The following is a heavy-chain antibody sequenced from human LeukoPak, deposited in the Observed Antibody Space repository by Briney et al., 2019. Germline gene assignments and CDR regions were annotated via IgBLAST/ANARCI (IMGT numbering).Heavy chain of an antibody. Sequence: SETLSLTCAVYGGSFSGYYWSWIRQPPGKGLEWIGEINHSGSTNYNPSLKSRVTISVDTSKNQFSLKLSSVTAADTAVYYCARGRSYDSSRLPRHWGQETLVTVSS. CDR2: INHSGST. CDR3: ARGRSYDSSRLPRH. J-gene: IGHJ4*02. CDR1: GGSFSGYY. D-gene: IGHD3-22*01. V-gene: IGHV4-34*01.